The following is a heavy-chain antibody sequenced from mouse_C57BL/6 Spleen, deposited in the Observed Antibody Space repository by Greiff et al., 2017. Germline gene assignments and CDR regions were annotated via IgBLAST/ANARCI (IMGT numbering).Heavy chain of an antibody. CDR3: ARGGSYYGSSLYYFDY. CDR1: GYAFSSSW. V-gene: IGHV1-82*01. Sequence: VQLQQSGPELVKPGASVKISCKASGYAFSSSWMNWVKQRPGKGLEWIGRIYPGDGDTNYNGKFKGKATLTADKSSSTAYMQLSSLTSEDSAVYFCARGGSYYGSSLYYFDYWGQGTTLTVSS. J-gene: IGHJ2*01. D-gene: IGHD1-1*01. CDR2: IYPGDGDT.